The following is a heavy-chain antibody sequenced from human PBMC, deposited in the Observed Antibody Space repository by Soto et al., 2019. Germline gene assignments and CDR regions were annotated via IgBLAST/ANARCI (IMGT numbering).Heavy chain of an antibody. D-gene: IGHD4-17*01. V-gene: IGHV4-31*03. CDR2: IYYSVST. Sequence: QVQLQESGPGLVKPSQTLSLTCTVSGGSISSGGYYWSWIRQHPGKGLEWIGYIYYSVSTYYNPYLKSRVTTSVDTSKNQFTLKLSSVTAADTAVDYCARGLNGARAAFDIWGQGTMVTVSS. CDR1: GGSISSGGYY. J-gene: IGHJ3*02. CDR3: ARGLNGARAAFDI.